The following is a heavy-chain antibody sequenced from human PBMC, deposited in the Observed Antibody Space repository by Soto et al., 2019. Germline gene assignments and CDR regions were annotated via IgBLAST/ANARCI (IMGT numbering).Heavy chain of an antibody. J-gene: IGHJ5*02. CDR3: ARGYLVYNWNLNWFDP. CDR2: ISYDGSNK. D-gene: IGHD1-20*01. Sequence: QVQLVESGGGVVQPGRSLRLSCAASGFTFSSYGMHWVRQAPGKGLEWVAVISYDGSNKYYADSVKGRFTISRDNSKNTLYLQMNSLRAEDTAVYYCARGYLVYNWNLNWFDPWGQGTLVTVSS. CDR1: GFTFSSYG. V-gene: IGHV3-30*19.